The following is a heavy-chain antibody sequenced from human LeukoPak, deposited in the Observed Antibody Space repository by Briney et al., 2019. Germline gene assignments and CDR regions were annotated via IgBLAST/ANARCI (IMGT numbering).Heavy chain of an antibody. CDR3: ARDRRIAAADPQFDY. V-gene: IGHV3-7*01. CDR1: GFTFSGFA. CDR2: IKQDGSEK. Sequence: GGSLRLSCAASGFTFSGFAFHWVRQASGKGLEWVANIKQDGSEKYYVDSVKGRFTISRDNAKNSLYLQMNSLRAEDTAVYYCARDRRIAAADPQFDYWGQGTLVTVSS. D-gene: IGHD6-13*01. J-gene: IGHJ4*02.